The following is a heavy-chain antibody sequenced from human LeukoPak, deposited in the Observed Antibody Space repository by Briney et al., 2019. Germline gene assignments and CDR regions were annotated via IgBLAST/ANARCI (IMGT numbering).Heavy chain of an antibody. D-gene: IGHD3-22*01. CDR3: ARGDSSGYRDAFDI. CDR1: GYTFTRYY. CDR2: INPNSGGT. V-gene: IGHV1-2*02. Sequence: GASVKVSCKASGYTFTRYYMHWVRQAPGQGLEWMGWINPNSGGTNYAQKFQGRVTMTRDTSISTAYMELSRLRSDDTAVYYCARGDSSGYRDAFDIWGQGTMVIVSS. J-gene: IGHJ3*02.